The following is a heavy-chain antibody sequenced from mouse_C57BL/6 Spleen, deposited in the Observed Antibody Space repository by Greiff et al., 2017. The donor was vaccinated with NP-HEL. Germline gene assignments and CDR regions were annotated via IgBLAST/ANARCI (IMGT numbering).Heavy chain of an antibody. CDR3: ARSLFDQRRGGLDY. CDR1: GYAFSSYW. CDR2: IYPGDGDT. J-gene: IGHJ2*01. V-gene: IGHV1-80*01. D-gene: IGHD2-12*01. Sequence: QVQLQQSGAELVKPGASVKISCKASGYAFSSYWMNWVKQRPGKGLEWIGQIYPGDGDTNYNGKFKGKATLTADKSSSTAYMQLSSLTSEDSAVYFCARSLFDQRRGGLDYWGQGTTLTVSS.